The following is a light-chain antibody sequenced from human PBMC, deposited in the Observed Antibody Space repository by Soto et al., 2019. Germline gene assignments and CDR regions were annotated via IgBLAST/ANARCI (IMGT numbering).Light chain of an antibody. J-gene: IGKJ4*01. Sequence: EIVLTQSPATLSLSPGERATLSCRASQSVSSYLAWYQQKPGQAPRLLIYDASNRATGIPARFSGSGSGTDFTLTISSLEPEDFAVSYCQQRSNWLTFGGGTMVDIK. CDR2: DAS. CDR3: QQRSNWLT. CDR1: QSVSSY. V-gene: IGKV3-11*01.